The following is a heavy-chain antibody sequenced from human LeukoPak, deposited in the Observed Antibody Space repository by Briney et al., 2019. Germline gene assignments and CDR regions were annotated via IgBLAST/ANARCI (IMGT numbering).Heavy chain of an antibody. Sequence: PGESLRLSCATSGFSFNRRGMNWVRHPPGKGLEWVSYISPRSETIYYAESVKGRFTVSRDESKDSLYLQMHTLRAEDTAVYYCARIDGPTVFTYYMDLWGKGTTVTVAS. D-gene: IGHD3-16*01. V-gene: IGHV3-48*01. CDR2: ISPRSETI. CDR1: GFSFNRRG. CDR3: ARIDGPTVFTYYMDL. J-gene: IGHJ6*03.